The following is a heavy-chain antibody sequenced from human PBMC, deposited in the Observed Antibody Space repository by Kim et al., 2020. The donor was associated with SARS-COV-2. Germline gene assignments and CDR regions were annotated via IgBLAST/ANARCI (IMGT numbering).Heavy chain of an antibody. Sequence: ASVKVSCKASGYTFTSYAMHWVRQAPGQRLEWMGWINAGNGNTKYSQKFQGRVTITRDTSASTAYMELSSLRSEDTAVYYCARGRAVAAVASWFDPWGQGTMVTVSS. CDR1: GYTFTSYA. D-gene: IGHD6-13*01. CDR2: INAGNGNT. J-gene: IGHJ5*02. CDR3: ARGRAVAAVASWFDP. V-gene: IGHV1-3*01.